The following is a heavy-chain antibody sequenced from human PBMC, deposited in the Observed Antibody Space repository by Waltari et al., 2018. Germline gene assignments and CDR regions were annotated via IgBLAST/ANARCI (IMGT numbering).Heavy chain of an antibody. CDR1: GGSFSCYY. V-gene: IGHV4-34*01. CDR3: ARQYYYDSSGYYLYFDY. D-gene: IGHD3-22*01. CDR2: INHRGST. J-gene: IGHJ4*02. Sequence: QVQLQHWGAGLLKPSETLSLTCAVYGGSFSCYYWSWIRQPPGKELEWKGEINHRGSTSCNPSIKSRVTISVDTSKNQFSLKLSSVTAADTAVYYCARQYYYDSSGYYLYFDYWGQGTLVTVSS.